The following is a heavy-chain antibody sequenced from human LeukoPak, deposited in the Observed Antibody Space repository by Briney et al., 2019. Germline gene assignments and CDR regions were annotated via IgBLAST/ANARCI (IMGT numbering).Heavy chain of an antibody. J-gene: IGHJ4*02. D-gene: IGHD1-26*01. CDR3: ARVRYYYFDY. CDR2: INHSGST. V-gene: IGHV4-34*01. CDR1: GGSFSGYY. Sequence: SETLSLTCAVYGGSFSGYYWSWIRQPPGKGLEWIGEINHSGSTNYNPSLKSRVTISVDTSKNQFSLKLNSVTAADTAVYYCARVRYYYFDYWGQGTLVTVSS.